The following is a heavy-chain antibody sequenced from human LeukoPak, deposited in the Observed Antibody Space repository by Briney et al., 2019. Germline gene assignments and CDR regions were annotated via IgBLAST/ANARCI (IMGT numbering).Heavy chain of an antibody. CDR2: IKKDGSDI. CDR1: GFNFVNTW. CDR3: ARERGVSHPFDY. Sequence: GGSLRLSCAASGFNFVNTWMHWVRQAPGKGLVWVARIKKDGSDIIYADSVEGRFTISRDNARNTVYLQMNSLRAEDTAVYYCARERGVSHPFDYWGQGTLVTVSS. D-gene: IGHD2-21*01. J-gene: IGHJ4*02. V-gene: IGHV3-74*01.